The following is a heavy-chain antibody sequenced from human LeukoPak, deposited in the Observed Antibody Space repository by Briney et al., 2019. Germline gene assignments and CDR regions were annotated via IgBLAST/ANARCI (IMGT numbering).Heavy chain of an antibody. V-gene: IGHV4-38-2*02. CDR3: ARVGPYYYDSSGYEGAFDI. D-gene: IGHD3-22*01. CDR2: IYYSGST. J-gene: IGHJ3*02. Sequence: SETLSLTCTVSGYSISSGYYWGWIRQPPGKGLEWIGSIYYSGSTYYNPSLKSRVTISVDTSKNQFSLKLSSVTAADTAVYYCARVGPYYYDSSGYEGAFDIWGQGTMVTVSS. CDR1: GYSISSGYY.